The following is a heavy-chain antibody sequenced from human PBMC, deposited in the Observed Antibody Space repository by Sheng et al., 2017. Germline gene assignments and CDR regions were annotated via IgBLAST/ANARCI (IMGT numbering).Heavy chain of an antibody. CDR2: IYYSGSH. Sequence: QLQLQESGPGLVKPSETLSLTCTVSGGSISSSSYYWGWIRQPPGKGLEWIGSIYYSGSHLLNPSLKSRVTISVDTSKNQFSLKLSSVTAADTAVYYCARHGVMWLQLPGEHFDYWGQGTLVTVSS. V-gene: IGHV4-39*01. J-gene: IGHJ4*02. D-gene: IGHD5-12*01. CDR1: GGSISSSSYY. CDR3: ARHGVMWLQLPGEHFDY.